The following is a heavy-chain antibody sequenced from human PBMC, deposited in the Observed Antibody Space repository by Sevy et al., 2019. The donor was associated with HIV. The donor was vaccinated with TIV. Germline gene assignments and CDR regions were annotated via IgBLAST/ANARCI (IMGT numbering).Heavy chain of an antibody. CDR2: IKQDGSEK. CDR1: GFTFSSYW. J-gene: IGHJ4*02. Sequence: GGSLRLSCAASGFTFSSYWMSWVRQAPGKGLEWVANIKQDGSEKYYVDSVKGRFTISRDNAKNSLYLQMNSLRAEDTAVYYCARYIRVADDGGLAYWGQGTLVTVSS. CDR3: ARYIRVADDGGLAY. D-gene: IGHD2-15*01. V-gene: IGHV3-7*01.